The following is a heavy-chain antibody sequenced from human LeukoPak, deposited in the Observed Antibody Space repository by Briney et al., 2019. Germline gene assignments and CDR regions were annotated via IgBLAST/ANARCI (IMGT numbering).Heavy chain of an antibody. J-gene: IGHJ4*02. CDR3: ARNLGGSYYLHY. CDR2: INPNSGGT. Sequence: ASVKVSCKASGYTFTGYYMHWVRQAPGQGLEWMGWINPNSGGTNYAQKFQGRVTMTRDTSISTAYMELSRLRSDDTAVYYCARNLGGSYYLHYWGQGTLVTVSS. CDR1: GYTFTGYY. V-gene: IGHV1-2*02. D-gene: IGHD1-26*01.